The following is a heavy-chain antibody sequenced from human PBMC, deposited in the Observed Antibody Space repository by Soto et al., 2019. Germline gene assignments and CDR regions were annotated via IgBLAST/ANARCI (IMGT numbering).Heavy chain of an antibody. CDR2: ISSSSSYI. CDR3: AREVVVPAAIVDY. V-gene: IGHV3-21*01. D-gene: IGHD2-2*01. Sequence: GGSLRLSCAASGFTFSSYSMNWVRQAPGKGLEWVSSISSSSSYIYYADSVKGRFTISRDNAKNSLYLQMNSLRAEDTAVYYCAREVVVPAAIVDYWGQGTLVTVSS. CDR1: GFTFSSYS. J-gene: IGHJ4*02.